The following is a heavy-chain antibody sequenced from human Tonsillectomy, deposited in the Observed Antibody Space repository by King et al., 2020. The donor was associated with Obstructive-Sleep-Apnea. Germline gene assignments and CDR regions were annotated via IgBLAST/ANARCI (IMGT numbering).Heavy chain of an antibody. Sequence: VQLVESGAEVKKPGASVKVSCKASGYTFNGYYIHWVRKAPGQGLEWVGWINPDSGDTNYAQKFQGRDTMTRDTSISTAYMELSRLRSDDTAIYYCARNSRYDFYPDYWGQGTLVTVSS. J-gene: IGHJ4*02. CDR2: INPDSGDT. D-gene: IGHD5-12*01. CDR3: ARNSRYDFYPDY. CDR1: GYTFNGYY. V-gene: IGHV1-2*02.